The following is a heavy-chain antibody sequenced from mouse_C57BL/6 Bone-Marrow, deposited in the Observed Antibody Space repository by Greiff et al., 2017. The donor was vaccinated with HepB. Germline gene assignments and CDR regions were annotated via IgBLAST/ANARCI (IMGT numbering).Heavy chain of an antibody. D-gene: IGHD4-1*01. CDR1: GFNIKDDY. CDR2: IDPESGDT. V-gene: IGHV14-4*01. CDR3: TSNWDGFAY. Sequence: EVKLVESGAELVRPGASVKLSCTASGFNIKDDYMHWVKQRPEQGLEWIGWIDPESGDTEYASKFQGKATITADTSSNTAYLQLSSLTSEDTAVYYCTSNWDGFAYWGQGTLVTVSA. J-gene: IGHJ3*01.